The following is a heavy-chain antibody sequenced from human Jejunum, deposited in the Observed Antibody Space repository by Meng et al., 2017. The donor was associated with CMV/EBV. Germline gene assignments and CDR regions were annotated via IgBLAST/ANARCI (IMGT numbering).Heavy chain of an antibody. J-gene: IGHJ4*02. V-gene: IGHV3-7*03. CDR1: GFTLSSRC. D-gene: IGHD5-12*01. CDR3: AKDISSRGYSAGDY. CDR2: IKEDGSER. Sequence: GFTLSSRCMSWVRQAPGKGLEWVANIKEDGSERYYVDSVKGRFTISRDNNRNSLYLQMNNLRPEDTALYYCAKDISSRGYSAGDYWGQGTLVTVSS.